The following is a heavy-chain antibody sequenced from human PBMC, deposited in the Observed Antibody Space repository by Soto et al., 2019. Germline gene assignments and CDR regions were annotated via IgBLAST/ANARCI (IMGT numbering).Heavy chain of an antibody. D-gene: IGHD5-12*01. CDR2: IRRKTYGGTT. J-gene: IGHJ4*02. CDR3: SRVIVATMVDY. CDR1: GFTFGDYA. Sequence: PGGSLRLSCTASGFTFGDYAMSWVRQAPGKGLEWVGFIRRKTYGGTTEYAASVKGRFTISRDDSKSIAYLQMNSLKTEDTAVYYCSRVIVATMVDYWGQGILVTVSS. V-gene: IGHV3-49*04.